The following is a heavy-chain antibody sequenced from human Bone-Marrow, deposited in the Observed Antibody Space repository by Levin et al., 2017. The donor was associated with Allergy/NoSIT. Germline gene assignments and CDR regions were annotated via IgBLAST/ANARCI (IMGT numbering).Heavy chain of an antibody. CDR2: VYYTGNA. CDR3: AGEPNSPYYYHYGLDV. D-gene: IGHD2/OR15-2a*01. V-gene: IGHV4-39*07. Sequence: TLSLTCTVSGDSISNDNYYWAWIRQPPGKGLEWIGSVYYTGNAYYNPSLKTRLTMSVDTSKNQFSLRFNSVTAADTAIYYCAGEPNSPYYYHYGLDVWGQGTAVTISS. CDR1: GDSISNDNYY. J-gene: IGHJ6*02.